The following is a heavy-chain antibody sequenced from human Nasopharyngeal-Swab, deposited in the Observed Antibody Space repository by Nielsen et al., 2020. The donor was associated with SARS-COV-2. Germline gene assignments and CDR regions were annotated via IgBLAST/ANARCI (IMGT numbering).Heavy chain of an antibody. V-gene: IGHV4-34*01. CDR1: GGSFSGYY. Sequence: SETLSLTCAVYGGSFSGYYWSWIRQPPGKGLEWIGEINHSGSTNYNPSLKSRVTISVATSKNQFSLKLSSVTAADTAVYYCARDRSWNDGWFDPWGQGTLVTVSS. J-gene: IGHJ5*02. CDR2: INHSGST. CDR3: ARDRSWNDGWFDP. D-gene: IGHD1-1*01.